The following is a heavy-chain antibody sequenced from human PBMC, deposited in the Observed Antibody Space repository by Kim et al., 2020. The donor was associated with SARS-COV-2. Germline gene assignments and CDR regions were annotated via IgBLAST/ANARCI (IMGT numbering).Heavy chain of an antibody. CDR2: ISSSSSYI. CDR1: GFTFSSYS. Sequence: GGSLRLSCAASGFTFSSYSMNWVRQAPGKGLEWVSSISSSSSYIYYADSVKGRFTISRDNAKNSLYLQMNSLRAEDTAVYYCAREARGSGWYARAYYYYMDVWGKGTTVTVSS. D-gene: IGHD6-19*01. V-gene: IGHV3-21*01. J-gene: IGHJ6*03. CDR3: AREARGSGWYARAYYYYMDV.